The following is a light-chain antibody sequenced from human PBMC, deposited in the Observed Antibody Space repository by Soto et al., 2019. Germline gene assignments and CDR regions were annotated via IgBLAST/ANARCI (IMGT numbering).Light chain of an antibody. CDR2: GAS. Sequence: EKVLSQSPATQSQSPGERATLSCRASQSVSNNYLAWYQQKPGQAPRLLIYGASNRATGIPDRFSGSGSGTDFTLTISRLEPEDFAVYYCQQYGSSGTFGQGTKVDIK. CDR3: QQYGSSGT. J-gene: IGKJ1*01. V-gene: IGKV3-20*01. CDR1: QSVSNNY.